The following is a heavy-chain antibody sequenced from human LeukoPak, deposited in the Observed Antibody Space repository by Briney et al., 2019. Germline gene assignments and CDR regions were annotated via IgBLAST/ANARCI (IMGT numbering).Heavy chain of an antibody. D-gene: IGHD6-19*01. Sequence: PGGSLRLSCAASGFTFSSYSMNWVRQAPGKGLEGGSSISSSSSYIYYADSVKGRFTISRDNAKNSLYLQMNSLRAEDTAVYYCARDERSAVAGTVNHWGQGTLVTVSS. CDR1: GFTFSSYS. CDR2: ISSSSSYI. V-gene: IGHV3-21*01. J-gene: IGHJ5*02. CDR3: ARDERSAVAGTVNH.